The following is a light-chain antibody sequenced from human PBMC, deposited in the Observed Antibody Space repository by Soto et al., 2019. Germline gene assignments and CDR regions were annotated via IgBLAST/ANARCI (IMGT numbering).Light chain of an antibody. J-gene: IGLJ2*01. CDR3: CSYAGSTTRI. CDR1: SSDVGNFNL. Sequence: QSVLTQPASVSGSPGQSITVSCTGTSSDVGNFNLVSWYQQHPGKVPKLLIYEVTKRPSGISDRFSGSKSGNTAFLTISGLQAEDEAYYYCCSYAGSTTRIFGGGTK. V-gene: IGLV2-23*02. CDR2: EVT.